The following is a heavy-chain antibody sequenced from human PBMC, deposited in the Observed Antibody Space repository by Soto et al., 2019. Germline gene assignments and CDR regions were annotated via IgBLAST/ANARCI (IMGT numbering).Heavy chain of an antibody. D-gene: IGHD2-21*01. Sequence: QVQLVESGGGVVQPGRSLRLSCAASGFTFSSYAMHWVRQAPGKGLEWVAVISYDGSNKYYADPVKGRFTISRNNSKNSXXLPMNSLRAEETAVYYCARDLGEYCGGECYSAFDIWGQGTMVTVSS. CDR1: GFTFSSYA. J-gene: IGHJ3*02. CDR3: ARDLGEYCGGECYSAFDI. V-gene: IGHV3-30-3*01. CDR2: ISYDGSNK.